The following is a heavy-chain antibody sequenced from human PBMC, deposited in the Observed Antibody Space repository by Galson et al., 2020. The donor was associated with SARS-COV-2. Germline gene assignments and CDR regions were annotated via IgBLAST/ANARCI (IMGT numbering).Heavy chain of an antibody. CDR1: GFTFSDHY. CDR2: TRNKANSYTT. V-gene: IGHV3-72*01. Sequence: QLGESLKISCAASGFTFSDHYMDWVRQAPGKGLEWVGRTRNKANSYTTEYAASVKGRFTISRDDSKNSLYLQMNSLKTEDTAVYYCARVRGGYWVAFDIWGQGTMVTVSS. J-gene: IGHJ3*02. D-gene: IGHD2-8*02. CDR3: ARVRGGYWVAFDI.